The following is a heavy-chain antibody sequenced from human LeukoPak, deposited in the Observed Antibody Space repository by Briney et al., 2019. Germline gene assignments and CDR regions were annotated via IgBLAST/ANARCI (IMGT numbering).Heavy chain of an antibody. J-gene: IGHJ4*02. CDR2: IIPILGIA. CDR1: GGTFSSYA. D-gene: IGHD2-15*01. CDR3: ATHVGIVVVVATRFPSLDY. Sequence: SVKVSCKASGGTFSSYAISWVRQAPGQGLEWMGRIIPILGIANYAQKFQGRVTITADKSTSTAYMELSSLRSEDTAVYYCATHVGIVVVVATRFPSLDYWGQGTLVTVSS. V-gene: IGHV1-69*04.